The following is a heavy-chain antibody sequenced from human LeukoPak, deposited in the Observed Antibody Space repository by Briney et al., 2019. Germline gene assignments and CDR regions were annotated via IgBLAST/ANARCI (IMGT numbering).Heavy chain of an antibody. CDR2: ISGSGGST. D-gene: IGHD1-26*01. CDR1: GFTFSTSA. J-gene: IGHJ5*02. CDR3: AKEVGPTHGRGNWFDP. Sequence: GRSLRLSCAASGFTFSTSAASSVSQEPGKGMEWVSGISGSGGSTYYADSVKGRFTISRENSKNTLYLQMNSLRAEDTAVYYCAKEVGPTHGRGNWFDPWGQGTLVTVSS. V-gene: IGHV3-23*01.